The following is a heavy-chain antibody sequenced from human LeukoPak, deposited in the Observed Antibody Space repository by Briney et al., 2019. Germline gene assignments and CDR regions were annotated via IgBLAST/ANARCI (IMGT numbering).Heavy chain of an antibody. CDR2: IYPSDSDT. Sequence: GESLKISCKGSGCSFSSYWIGWVRQMPGKGLEWMGIIYPSDSDTRYSPSFQGQVTISADKSISTAYLQWSSLKASDTAIYYCVRSTTGWDFDYWDQGILVTVSS. CDR3: VRSTTGWDFDY. V-gene: IGHV5-51*01. J-gene: IGHJ4*02. D-gene: IGHD6-19*01. CDR1: GCSFSSYW.